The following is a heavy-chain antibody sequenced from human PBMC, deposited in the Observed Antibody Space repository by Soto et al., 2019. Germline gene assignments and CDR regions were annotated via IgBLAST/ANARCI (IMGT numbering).Heavy chain of an antibody. J-gene: IGHJ4*02. V-gene: IGHV3-23*01. CDR3: AKGLYSGSYHFDY. D-gene: IGHD1-26*01. CDR1: GFTFSSYA. CDR2: ISGSGGST. Sequence: GGSLRLSCAASGFTFSSYAMSWVRQAPGKGLEWVSAISGSGGSTYYADSVKGRFTISRDNSKNTLYLQMNSLRAEDTAVYSCAKGLYSGSYHFDYWGQGTLVTVSS.